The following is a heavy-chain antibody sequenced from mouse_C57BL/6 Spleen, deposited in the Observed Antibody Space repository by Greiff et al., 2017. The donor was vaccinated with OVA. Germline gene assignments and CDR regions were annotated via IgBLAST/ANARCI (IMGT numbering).Heavy chain of an antibody. CDR2: IRSKSNNYAT. CDR1: GFSFNTYA. J-gene: IGHJ2*01. CDR3: VRQGDSYYSDY. V-gene: IGHV10-1*01. Sequence: EVQLVESGGGLVQPKGSLKLSCAASGFSFNTYAMNWVRQAPGQGLEWVARIRSKSNNYATYYADSVKDRFTISRDESESMLYLQMNNLKTEDTAVDYCVRQGDSYYSDYWGQGTTLTVSS.